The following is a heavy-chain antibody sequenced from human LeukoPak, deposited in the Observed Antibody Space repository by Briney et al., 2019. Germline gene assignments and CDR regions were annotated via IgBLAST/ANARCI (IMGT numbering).Heavy chain of an antibody. CDR3: ARRTVTTWGVDY. V-gene: IGHV4-39*01. J-gene: IGHJ4*02. Sequence: SETLSLTXTVSGGSISSSSYYWGWIRQPPGKGLDWIGSIYYSGSTYYNPSLKSRVTISVDTSKNQFSLKLSSVTAADTAVYYCARRTVTTWGVDYWGQGTLVTVSS. CDR2: IYYSGST. CDR1: GGSISSSSYY. D-gene: IGHD4-11*01.